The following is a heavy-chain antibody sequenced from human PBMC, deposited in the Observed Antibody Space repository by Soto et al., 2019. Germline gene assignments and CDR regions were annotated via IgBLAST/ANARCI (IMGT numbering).Heavy chain of an antibody. CDR3: ARWRGRTIFAALDV. CDR1: GGTFSSYA. CDR2: IIPIFGTA. J-gene: IGHJ6*02. Sequence: SVKVSCKASGGTFSSYAISWVRQAPGQGLEWMGGIIPIFGTANYAQKFQGRVTVTADESTSTAYMELSSLRSEDTAVYYCARWRGRTIFAALDVWGQGTTVTVSS. D-gene: IGHD3-3*01. V-gene: IGHV1-69*13.